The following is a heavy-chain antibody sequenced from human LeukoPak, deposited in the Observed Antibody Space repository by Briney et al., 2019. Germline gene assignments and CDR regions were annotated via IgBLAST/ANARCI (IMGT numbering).Heavy chain of an antibody. Sequence: PGGSLRLPCVASGFTFSSYWMSWVRQAPGKGLEWVATIKKDGSQKEYVDSMKGRLTISRDNAKNSLYLQMNSLRAEDTAMYYCARDPTVSNFHDAFDIWGQGTMVTVSS. J-gene: IGHJ3*02. CDR3: ARDPTVSNFHDAFDI. CDR2: IKKDGSQK. CDR1: GFTFSSYW. D-gene: IGHD4-17*01. V-gene: IGHV3-7*05.